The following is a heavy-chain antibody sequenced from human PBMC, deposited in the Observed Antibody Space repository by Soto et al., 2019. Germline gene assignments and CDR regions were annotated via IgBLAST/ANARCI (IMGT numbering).Heavy chain of an antibody. CDR1: GYTFSSFG. CDR2: ISAYNGNT. V-gene: IGHV1-18*01. J-gene: IGHJ6*02. Sequence: QVQLVQSGGEVKKPGASVKVSCKATGYTFSSFGISWVRQAPGQGLEWMGWISAYNGNTNYAQKLQGRVTMTTDTSTSTAYMELRSLTSDDTAVYYCARDRSMYYGMDVWGQGTTVTVSS. CDR3: ARDRSMYYGMDV. D-gene: IGHD2-8*01.